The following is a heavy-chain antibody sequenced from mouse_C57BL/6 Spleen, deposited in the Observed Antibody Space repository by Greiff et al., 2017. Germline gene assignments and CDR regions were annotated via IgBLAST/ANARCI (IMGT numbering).Heavy chain of an antibody. CDR2: INPGGGGT. J-gene: IGHJ2*01. V-gene: IGHV1-54*01. CDR1: GYAFTNYL. CDR3: ARSPIYDGTYVYFDY. D-gene: IGHD2-3*01. Sequence: QVQLKESGAELVRPGTSVKVSCKASGYAFTNYLIAWVKQRPGQGLEWIGVINPGGGGTNYNEKFKGKATLTADKSSSTAYMQLSSLTSEDSAVYFCARSPIYDGTYVYFDYWGQGTTLTVSS.